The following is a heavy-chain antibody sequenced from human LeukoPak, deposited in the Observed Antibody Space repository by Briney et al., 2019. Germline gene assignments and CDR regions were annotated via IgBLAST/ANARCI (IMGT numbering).Heavy chain of an antibody. CDR3: ARMHDCSSTSCYTFRGAFDI. J-gene: IGHJ3*02. Sequence: SETLSLTCTVSGGSISSGSYYWSWIRQAAGKGLEWIGRIYTSGSTNYNPSLKSRVTISVDTSKNQFSLKLSSVTAADTAVYYCARMHDCSSTSCYTFRGAFDIWGQGTMVTVSS. D-gene: IGHD2-2*02. CDR2: IYTSGST. V-gene: IGHV4-61*02. CDR1: GGSISSGSYY.